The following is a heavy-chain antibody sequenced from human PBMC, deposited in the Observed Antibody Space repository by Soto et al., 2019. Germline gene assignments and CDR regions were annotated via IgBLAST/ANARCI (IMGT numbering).Heavy chain of an antibody. CDR3: ARVTRSYYYGSGSYSGSFDY. Sequence: GGSLRLSCAASGFTFSSYWMSWVRQAPGKGLEWVANIKQDGSEKYYVDSVKGRFTISRDNAKNSLYLQMNSLRAEDTAVYYCARVTRSYYYGSGSYSGSFDYWGQGTLVTVSS. V-gene: IGHV3-7*01. CDR1: GFTFSSYW. CDR2: IKQDGSEK. J-gene: IGHJ4*02. D-gene: IGHD3-10*01.